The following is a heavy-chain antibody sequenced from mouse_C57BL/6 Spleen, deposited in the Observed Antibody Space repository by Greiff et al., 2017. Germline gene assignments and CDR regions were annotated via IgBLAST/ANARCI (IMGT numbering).Heavy chain of an antibody. CDR1: GYAFTNYL. V-gene: IGHV1-54*01. J-gene: IGHJ3*01. D-gene: IGHD2-1*01. Sequence: VQLQQSGAELVRPGTSVTVSCKASGYAFTNYLIEWVKQRPGQGLEWIGVINPGSGGTNYNEKFKGKATLTADKSSSTAYMQLSSLTSEDSAVXFCARGGWYLYWGQGTLVTVSA. CDR2: INPGSGGT. CDR3: ARGGWYLY.